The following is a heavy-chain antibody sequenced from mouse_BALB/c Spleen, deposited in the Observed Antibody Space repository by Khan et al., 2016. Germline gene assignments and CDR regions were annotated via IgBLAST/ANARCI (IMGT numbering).Heavy chain of an antibody. CDR3: AIPHFDFDEGYYFDY. Sequence: LVKTGASVKISCKASGYPFTGYYMHWVRQSHGKSLEWIGYISCYNGATRYNQKFKDKATLTVDTSSSTAYMQFNSLTSEDSAVYYCAIPHFDFDEGYYFDYWGQGTTLTVSS. CDR1: GYPFTGYY. CDR2: ISCYNGAT. V-gene: IGHV1S34*01. D-gene: IGHD2-4*01. J-gene: IGHJ2*01.